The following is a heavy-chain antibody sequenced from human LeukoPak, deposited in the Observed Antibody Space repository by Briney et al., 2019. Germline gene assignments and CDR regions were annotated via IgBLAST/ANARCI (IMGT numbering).Heavy chain of an antibody. V-gene: IGHV3-15*01. D-gene: IGHD1-26*01. CDR1: GFTFSGYY. CDR3: TKYSGSYSFDY. J-gene: IGHJ4*02. Sequence: GGSLRLSCAASGFTFSGYYMTWVRQAPGKGLEWVGRIKSKGSGETTDYAAPVKGRFTISRDDSKNTLYLQMNNLETEDTAVYYCTKYSGSYSFDYWGQGALVTVSS. CDR2: IKSKGSGETT.